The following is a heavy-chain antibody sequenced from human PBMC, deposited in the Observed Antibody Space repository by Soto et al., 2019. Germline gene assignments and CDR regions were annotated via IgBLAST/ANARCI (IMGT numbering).Heavy chain of an antibody. J-gene: IGHJ4*02. V-gene: IGHV4-28*01. D-gene: IGHD1-7*01. CDR2: IYYTGTT. CDR3: ASRDPGTSVDY. CDR1: GYSIRTYNW. Sequence: SETLSLTCAIPGYSIRTYNWWVWIRQPPGKGLEWIGYIYYTGTTYYNLSLKSRVTISLDKSENQFSLKVTSLTAADTAVYYCASRDPGTSVDYWGQGTLVTVSS.